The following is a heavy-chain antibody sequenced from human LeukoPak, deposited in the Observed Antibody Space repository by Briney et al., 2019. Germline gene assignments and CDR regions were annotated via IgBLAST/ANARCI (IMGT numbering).Heavy chain of an antibody. CDR1: GFTFSSYW. Sequence: QPGGSLRLSCAASGFTFSSYWMHWVRQAPGKGLVWVSRINSDGSSTSYADSVKGRFTISRDNAKNTLYLQMNSLRAEDTAVYYCARDPTPLRADSTIDYWGQGTLVTVSS. J-gene: IGHJ4*02. V-gene: IGHV3-74*01. CDR3: ARDPTPLRADSTIDY. D-gene: IGHD2/OR15-2a*01. CDR2: INSDGSST.